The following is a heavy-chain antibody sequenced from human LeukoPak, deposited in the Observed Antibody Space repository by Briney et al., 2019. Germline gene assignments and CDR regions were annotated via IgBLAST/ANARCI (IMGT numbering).Heavy chain of an antibody. J-gene: IGHJ4*02. CDR3: ARGPSPLAADGNLEYFDY. CDR2: IIPIFGTT. CDR1: GGTSSSYA. D-gene: IGHD6-13*01. V-gene: IGHV1-69*05. Sequence: SVKVSCKASGGTSSSYAISWERQAHGPGLEWMGRIIPIFGTTYYAQKLQGRVTITTDESTSTAYMELSSLRSEDTAVYYCARGPSPLAADGNLEYFDYWGQGTLVTVSS.